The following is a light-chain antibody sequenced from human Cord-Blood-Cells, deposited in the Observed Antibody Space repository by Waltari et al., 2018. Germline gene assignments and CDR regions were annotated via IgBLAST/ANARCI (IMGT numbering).Light chain of an antibody. CDR2: WAS. CDR1: QSVLYSSNNKNY. J-gene: IGKJ2*01. Sequence: DIVMPQSPDSLAVSPGERATIHCKSRQSVLYSSNNKNYLAWYQQKPGQPPKLLIYWASTRESGVPDRFSGSGSGTDFTLTISSLQAEDVAVYYCQQYYSTPYTFGQGTKLEIK. CDR3: QQYYSTPYT. V-gene: IGKV4-1*01.